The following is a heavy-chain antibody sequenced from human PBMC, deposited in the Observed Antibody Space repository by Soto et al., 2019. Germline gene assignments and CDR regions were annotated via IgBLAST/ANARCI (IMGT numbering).Heavy chain of an antibody. J-gene: IGHJ4*02. Sequence: QVQLQQWGAGLLKPSETLSLTCAVYGGSFSGYYWSWIRQPPGKGLEWIGEINHSGSTNYNPSLKGRVTISVDTAKHQFSLKLSSVTAADTAGYYGARGGRYYGSGSYQDGVLGRSGCFAYWGQGTLVTVSS. CDR2: INHSGST. D-gene: IGHD3-10*01. V-gene: IGHV4-34*01. CDR3: ARGGRYYGSGSYQDGVLGRSGCFAY. CDR1: GGSFSGYY.